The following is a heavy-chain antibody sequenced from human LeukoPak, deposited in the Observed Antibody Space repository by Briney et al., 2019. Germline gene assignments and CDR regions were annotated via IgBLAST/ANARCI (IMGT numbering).Heavy chain of an antibody. CDR1: GYIFISYG. Sequence: GASVKVSCKTSGYIFISYGINWVRQAPGQGLEWMGWINPNSGGTNYAQKFQGRVTMTRDTSISTAYMELSRLRSDDTAVYYCARSVSIAVAGCWFDPWSQGTLVTVSS. CDR2: INPNSGGT. CDR3: ARSVSIAVAGCWFDP. J-gene: IGHJ5*02. V-gene: IGHV1-2*02. D-gene: IGHD6-19*01.